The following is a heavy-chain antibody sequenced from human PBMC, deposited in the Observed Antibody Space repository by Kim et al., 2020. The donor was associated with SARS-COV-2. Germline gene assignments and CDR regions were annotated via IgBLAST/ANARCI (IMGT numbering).Heavy chain of an antibody. J-gene: IGHJ5*02. CDR2: GTTV. Sequence: GTTVTNVDSVNGRFTISRDNAKKSLSLQMTSLTPEDTAVYYCVREPASWGQGTLVTVSS. V-gene: IGHV3-11*01. CDR3: VREPAS.